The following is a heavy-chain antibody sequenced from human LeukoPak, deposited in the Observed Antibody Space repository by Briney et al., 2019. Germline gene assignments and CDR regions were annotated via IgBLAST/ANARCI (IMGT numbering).Heavy chain of an antibody. V-gene: IGHV4-4*09. D-gene: IGHD3-10*01. CDR3: ARHSPPFFFGSGSQLTYFFDI. J-gene: IGHJ4*02. CDR2: IHTSGST. Sequence: SETLSLTCTVSGDSISNYAWSWVRQPPGKGLEWIGYIHTSGSTNFNPSLKSRVTISIESSGRRFSLRLTSVTAADTAVYYCARHSPPFFFGSGSQLTYFFDIWGRGTLVSVS. CDR1: GDSISNYA.